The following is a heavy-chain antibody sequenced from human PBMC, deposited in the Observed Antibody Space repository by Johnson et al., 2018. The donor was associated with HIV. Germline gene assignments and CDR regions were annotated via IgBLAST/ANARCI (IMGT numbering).Heavy chain of an antibody. V-gene: IGHV3-66*01. CDR3: ARACRDGYTCDVYDI. CDR2: LFSDGTT. J-gene: IGHJ3*02. D-gene: IGHD5-24*01. Sequence: VQLVESGGNLVQPGGSLRLSCAASGFSVSNYYMSWVRQAPGKGLEWVSVLFSDGTTYYADSVKGRFTISRDNSKNTLFLQMNGLRAEETAVFYCARACRDGYTCDVYDIWGQGTMVTVSS. CDR1: GFSVSNYY.